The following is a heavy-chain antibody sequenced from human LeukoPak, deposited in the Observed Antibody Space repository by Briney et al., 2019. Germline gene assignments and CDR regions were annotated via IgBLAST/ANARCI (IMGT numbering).Heavy chain of an antibody. D-gene: IGHD3-10*01. CDR3: ARRVSGSGFGESNWFDP. CDR1: GDSISTYY. CDR2: IHYSGGT. V-gene: IGHV4-59*08. J-gene: IGHJ5*02. Sequence: SETLSLTCTVSGDSISTYYWNWIRQPPGKGLEWIGHIHYSGGTNYNPSLHSRVTISVDTSKSQFSLKLNSVTAADTAVYYCARRVSGSGFGESNWFDPWGQGTLVTVSS.